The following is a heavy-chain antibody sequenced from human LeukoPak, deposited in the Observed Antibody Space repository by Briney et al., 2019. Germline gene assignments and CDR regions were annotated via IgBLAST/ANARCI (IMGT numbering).Heavy chain of an antibody. D-gene: IGHD3-10*01. CDR3: ARVIAVVRGGGLSYYYAMDV. V-gene: IGHV3-48*02. CDR1: GFTFISYS. CDR2: INSGSSTM. Sequence: GGSLRLSCAASGFTFISYSMTWVRQAPGKGLEWVSYINSGSSTMYYADSVKGRFTISRDNGKTSLYLQMNSLRDEDTVVYYCARVIAVVRGGGLSYYYAMDVWGQGTTVTVSS. J-gene: IGHJ6*02.